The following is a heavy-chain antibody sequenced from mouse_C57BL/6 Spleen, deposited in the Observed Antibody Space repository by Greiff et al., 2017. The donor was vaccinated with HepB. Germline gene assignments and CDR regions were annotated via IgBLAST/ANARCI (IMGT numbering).Heavy chain of an antibody. Sequence: DVKLVESGGGLVKPGGSLKLSCAASGFTFSSYAMSWVRQTPEKRLEWVATISDGGSYTYYPDNVKGRFTISRDNAKNNLYLQMSHLKSEDTAMYYCARVGYGYDRGCDYWGQGTTLTVSS. V-gene: IGHV5-4*03. CDR3: ARVGYGYDRGCDY. J-gene: IGHJ2*01. CDR2: ISDGGSYT. CDR1: GFTFSSYA. D-gene: IGHD2-2*01.